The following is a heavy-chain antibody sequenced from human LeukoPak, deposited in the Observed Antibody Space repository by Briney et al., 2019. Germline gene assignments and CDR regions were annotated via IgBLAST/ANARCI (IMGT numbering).Heavy chain of an antibody. V-gene: IGHV4-59*01. Sequence: SETLSLTCTVSGGSISSYYWSWIRQPPGKGLEWIGYIYYSGSTNYNPSLKSRVTISVDTSKNQFSLKLSSVTAADTAVYYCAGDKSGYSYPGWFDPWGQGTLVTVSS. CDR2: IYYSGST. J-gene: IGHJ5*02. D-gene: IGHD5-18*01. CDR3: AGDKSGYSYPGWFDP. CDR1: GGSISSYY.